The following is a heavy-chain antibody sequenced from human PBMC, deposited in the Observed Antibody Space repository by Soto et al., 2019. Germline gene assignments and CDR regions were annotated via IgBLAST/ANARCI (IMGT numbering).Heavy chain of an antibody. V-gene: IGHV3-23*01. CDR3: AKVTKRAAAGRHEYYKYGMDV. D-gene: IGHD6-13*01. Sequence: PGGSLRLSCAAAGFAFSTYAMTWVRQAPGKGLEWVSVISGSGGSSYYAASVKGRFTISRDNSKNTLFLQMNGLRAEDTAVYYCAKVTKRAAAGRHEYYKYGMDVWGHGTTVTVSS. J-gene: IGHJ6*02. CDR2: ISGSGGSS. CDR1: GFAFSTYA.